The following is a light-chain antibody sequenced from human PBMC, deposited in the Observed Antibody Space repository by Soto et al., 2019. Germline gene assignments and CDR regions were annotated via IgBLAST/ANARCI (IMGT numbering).Light chain of an antibody. V-gene: IGKV3-20*01. CDR1: QSVTNSF. J-gene: IGKJ1*01. CDR2: GAS. CDR3: QQYVSSPWA. Sequence: EIVLAQSPGTLSLSPGERATLSCRASQSVTNSFLAWYQQKPGQAPRLLIYGASRRATGIPDRFTGSGSGTDFTLTISRLEPEDFAVYYCQQYVSSPWAFGQGTMVDI.